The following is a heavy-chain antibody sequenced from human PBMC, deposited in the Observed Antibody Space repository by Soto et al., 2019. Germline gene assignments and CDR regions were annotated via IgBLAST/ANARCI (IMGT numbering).Heavy chain of an antibody. D-gene: IGHD3-3*01. Sequence: GASVKVSCKVSGYTLTELSMHWVRQAPGKGLEWMGGFNPEDGETIYAQKFQGRVTMTRNTSISTAYMELSSLRSEDTAVYYCARGLEPYYDFWSGYLPNWFDPWGQGTLVTVSS. CDR3: ARGLEPYYDFWSGYLPNWFDP. CDR1: GYTLTELS. CDR2: FNPEDGET. V-gene: IGHV1-24*01. J-gene: IGHJ5*02.